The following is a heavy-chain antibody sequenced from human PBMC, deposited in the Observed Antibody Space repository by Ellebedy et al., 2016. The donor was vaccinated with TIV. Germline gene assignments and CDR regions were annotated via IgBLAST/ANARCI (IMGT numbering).Heavy chain of an antibody. V-gene: IGHV3-7*01. CDR1: GFNFRSYW. D-gene: IGHD4-17*01. CDR3: ARRASYGDYAVQVNPWFDP. J-gene: IGHJ5*01. Sequence: GESLKISCAASGFNFRSYWMTWVRQAPGKGLEWVAKIRQEGDEIYYVESVKGRFTISRDNDKSSLFLQMNSLRVEDTAVYYCARRASYGDYAVQVNPWFDPWGQGTLVTVSS. CDR2: IRQEGDEI.